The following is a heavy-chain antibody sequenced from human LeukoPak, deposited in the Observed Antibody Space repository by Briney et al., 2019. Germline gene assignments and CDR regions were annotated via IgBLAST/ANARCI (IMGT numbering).Heavy chain of an antibody. J-gene: IGHJ4*02. CDR2: ITGSGGST. Sequence: GGSLRLSCAASGFTFSSYAMSWVRQAPGKGLEWVSVITGSGGSTYYADSVKGRFTNSRDNSKNTLYLQMNSLRAGDTAVYYCAKDRNYYDSSIDSDYWGQGTLVTVSS. V-gene: IGHV3-23*01. D-gene: IGHD3-22*01. CDR1: GFTFSSYA. CDR3: AKDRNYYDSSIDSDY.